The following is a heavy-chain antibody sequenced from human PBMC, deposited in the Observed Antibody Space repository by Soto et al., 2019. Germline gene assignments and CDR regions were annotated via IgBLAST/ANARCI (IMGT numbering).Heavy chain of an antibody. V-gene: IGHV3-53*01. Sequence: EVQLVESGGGLIQPGGSLRLSCVASGFSVSSNYMNWVRQVPVKGLEWVSIIYSGGSTDYADSVKGRFTISRDNSKNTVYLQTNSLRAEDTAVYYCARGLYGDHEGYWGQGTLVTVSS. J-gene: IGHJ4*02. CDR1: GFSVSSNY. CDR3: ARGLYGDHEGY. CDR2: IYSGGST. D-gene: IGHD4-17*01.